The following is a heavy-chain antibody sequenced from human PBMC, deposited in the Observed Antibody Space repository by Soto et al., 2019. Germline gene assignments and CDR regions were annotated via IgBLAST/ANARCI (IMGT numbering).Heavy chain of an antibody. CDR2: ISGSGGST. D-gene: IGHD1-1*01. V-gene: IGHV3-23*01. J-gene: IGHJ4*02. Sequence: GGSLRLSCAASGFTFSSYAMSWVRQAPGKGLEWVSAISGSGGSTYYADSVKGRFTISRDNSKNTLYLQMNSLRAEDTAVYYCANTLEARLKHYFDYWGQGTLVTVSS. CDR3: ANTLEARLKHYFDY. CDR1: GFTFSSYA.